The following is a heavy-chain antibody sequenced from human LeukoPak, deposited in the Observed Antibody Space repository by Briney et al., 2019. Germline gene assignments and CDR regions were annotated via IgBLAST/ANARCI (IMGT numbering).Heavy chain of an antibody. Sequence: SETLSLTWTVSDGSISRYYWNWIRQPPGKALEWIGYVYYSGTTNYNPSLKSRVTISVDSSQNQFSLKLTSVTAADTAVYYCAREVAGTGYFQVWGLGTPVTVSS. CDR2: VYYSGTT. V-gene: IGHV4-59*01. CDR3: AREVAGTGYFQV. CDR1: DGSISRYY. J-gene: IGHJ1*01. D-gene: IGHD6-19*01.